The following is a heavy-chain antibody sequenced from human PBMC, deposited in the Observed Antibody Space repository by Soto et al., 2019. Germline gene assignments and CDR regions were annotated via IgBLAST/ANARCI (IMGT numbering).Heavy chain of an antibody. CDR2: ISPTGGDT. D-gene: IGHD1-26*01. CDR1: GYTFTDYY. J-gene: IGHJ4*02. V-gene: IGHV1-2*02. Sequence: ASVKVSCKASGYTFTDYYIHWVRQAPGQGLEWMGWISPTGGDTKYAQRSQGRVTMTRDTSITTDYMELSSLRSDDTAVYYCAPGGYIVGGGTMFRYWGQGTLVTVSS. CDR3: APGGYIVGGGTMFRY.